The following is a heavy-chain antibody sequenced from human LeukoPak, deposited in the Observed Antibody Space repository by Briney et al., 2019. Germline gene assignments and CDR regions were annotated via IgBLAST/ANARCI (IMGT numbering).Heavy chain of an antibody. CDR3: ATIKVAAPEP. Sequence: GGSLRLSCAASGFTFSSHNINWVRQAPGKGLEWVSSISATSTYIYYADSVKGRFTISRDNAKNSLYLQMNSLRAEDTAIYYCATIKVAAPEPWGQGTLVTVSS. D-gene: IGHD6-19*01. J-gene: IGHJ4*02. CDR2: ISATSTYI. V-gene: IGHV3-21*01. CDR1: GFTFSSHN.